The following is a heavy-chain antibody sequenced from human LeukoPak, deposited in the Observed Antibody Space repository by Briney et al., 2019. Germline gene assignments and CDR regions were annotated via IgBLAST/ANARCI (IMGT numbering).Heavy chain of an antibody. J-gene: IGHJ4*02. CDR1: GFTFSSKG. V-gene: IGHV3-30*18. D-gene: IGHD4-17*01. Sequence: GRSLRLSCTASGFTFSSKGMHWVRQAPGKGLEWVTVISYDGSNKYYADSVKGRFTISRDNSKNTLYLQMNSLRAEDTAVYYCAKPDYGDYFFDFWGQRPLVSVSS. CDR2: ISYDGSNK. CDR3: AKPDYGDYFFDF.